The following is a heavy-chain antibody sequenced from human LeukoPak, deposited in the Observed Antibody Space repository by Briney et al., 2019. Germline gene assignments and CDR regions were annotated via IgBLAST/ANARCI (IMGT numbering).Heavy chain of an antibody. D-gene: IGHD3-16*01. Sequence: ASVKVSCKAAGYTITSYGISWVRQAPGQGLEWMGWITAYNRKTNYVQKFQGRLTLTTDTSTNTAYMELRSLRSEDTAVYYCARDSRFSTFGGDGYQYNYFMDVWGTGTTVTISS. CDR3: ARDSRFSTFGGDGYQYNYFMDV. J-gene: IGHJ6*03. V-gene: IGHV1-18*01. CDR2: ITAYNRKT. CDR1: GYTITSYG.